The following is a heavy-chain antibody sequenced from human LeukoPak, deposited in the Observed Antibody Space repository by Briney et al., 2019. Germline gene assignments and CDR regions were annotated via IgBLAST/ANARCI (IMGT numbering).Heavy chain of an antibody. CDR1: GGSISSYY. Sequence: PSETLSLTCTVSGGSISSYYWSWIRQPPGKGLEWIGYIYYSGGTNYNPSLKSRVTISVDTSKNQFSLKLSSVTAADTAVYYCARDRGDFWSGYSNWFDPWGQGTLVTVSS. D-gene: IGHD3-3*01. J-gene: IGHJ5*02. V-gene: IGHV4-59*01. CDR2: IYYSGGT. CDR3: ARDRGDFWSGYSNWFDP.